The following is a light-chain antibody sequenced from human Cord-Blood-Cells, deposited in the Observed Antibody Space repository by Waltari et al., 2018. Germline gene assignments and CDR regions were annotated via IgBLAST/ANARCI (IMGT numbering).Light chain of an antibody. Sequence: SSDLPQAPAVSVALGQTARITCLGDCPRSNYGSWYQQKPGQAPVLFISGKNNRPSWIPDRFSGSSSGNTASLTTTGAQAEDEADYYCNSRDSSGNHWLFGGGTKLTVL. CDR2: GKN. J-gene: IGLJ3*02. V-gene: IGLV3-19*01. CDR3: NSRDSSGNHWL. CDR1: CPRSNY.